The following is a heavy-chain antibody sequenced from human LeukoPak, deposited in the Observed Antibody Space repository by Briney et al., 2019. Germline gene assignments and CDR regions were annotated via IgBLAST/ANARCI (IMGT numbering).Heavy chain of an antibody. D-gene: IGHD3-22*01. CDR3: ARGLAYDSSGAADY. J-gene: IGHJ4*02. Sequence: ASVKVSCKASGYTFTSYGISWVRQAPGQGLEWMGWISAYNGNTNYAQKLQGRVTMTTDTSTSTAYMELRSLRSEDTAVYYCARGLAYDSSGAADYWGQGTLVTVSS. CDR1: GYTFTSYG. V-gene: IGHV1-18*01. CDR2: ISAYNGNT.